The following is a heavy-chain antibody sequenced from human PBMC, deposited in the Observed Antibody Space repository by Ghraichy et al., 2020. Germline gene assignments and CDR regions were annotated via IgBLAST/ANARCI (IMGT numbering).Heavy chain of an antibody. CDR2: ISSSSSTI. CDR3: ARDRAYYGSGSLFDY. V-gene: IGHV3-48*04. J-gene: IGHJ4*02. D-gene: IGHD3-10*01. Sequence: GGSLRLSCAASGFTFSSYSMNWVRQAPGKGLEWVSYISSSSSTIYYADSVKGRFTISRDNAKNSLYLQMNSLRAEDTAVYYCARDRAYYGSGSLFDYWGQGTLVTVSS. CDR1: GFTFSSYS.